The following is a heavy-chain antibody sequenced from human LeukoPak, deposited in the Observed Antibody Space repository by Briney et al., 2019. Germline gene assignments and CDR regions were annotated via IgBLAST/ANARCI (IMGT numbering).Heavy chain of an antibody. CDR3: AKSTYYYDTFVNAFDF. V-gene: IGHV4-39*07. D-gene: IGHD3-22*01. J-gene: IGHJ3*01. CDR2: IYYGGSS. CDR1: GGSVSSSYY. Sequence: SETLSLTCTVSGGSVSSSYYWGWIRQPPGKGLEWIGSIYYGGSSYYNASLRSRVTTSVDTSKNQFSLKLSSVTAADTAVYYCAKSTYYYDTFVNAFDFWGQGTVVTVSS.